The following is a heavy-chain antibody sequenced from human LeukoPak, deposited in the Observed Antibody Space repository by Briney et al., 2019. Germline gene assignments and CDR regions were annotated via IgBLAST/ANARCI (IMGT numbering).Heavy chain of an antibody. D-gene: IGHD6-6*01. V-gene: IGHV1-2*02. J-gene: IGHJ4*02. CDR3: ARTSIAARRADFDY. CDR2: INSNSGGT. CDR1: GYTFTGYY. Sequence: GASVKVSCKASGYTFTGYYFHWVRQAPGQGLEWMGWINSNSGGTSYAQKFQGRVTLTRDTPTRTAFMELNRLTSDDTAVYYCARTSIAARRADFDYWGQGTVVTVSS.